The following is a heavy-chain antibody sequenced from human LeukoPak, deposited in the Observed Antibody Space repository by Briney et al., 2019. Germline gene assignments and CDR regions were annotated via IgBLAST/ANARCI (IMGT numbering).Heavy chain of an antibody. CDR1: GFTFSGSA. CDR3: TRSYGGPFDY. J-gene: IGHJ4*02. Sequence: GGSLRLSCAASGFTFSGSAMPWVRQASGKGLEWVGRIRSKANSYATAYAASVKGRFTISRDDSKNTAYPQMNSLKTEDTAVYYCTRSYGGPFDYWGQGTLVTVSS. D-gene: IGHD4-23*01. V-gene: IGHV3-73*01. CDR2: IRSKANSYAT.